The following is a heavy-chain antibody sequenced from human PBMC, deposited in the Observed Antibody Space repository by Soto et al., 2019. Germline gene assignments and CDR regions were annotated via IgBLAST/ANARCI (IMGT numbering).Heavy chain of an antibody. CDR3: AREYYGLLTGYYTDY. CDR1: GFPFSSYW. J-gene: IGHJ4*02. CDR2: ISGDGVTT. V-gene: IGHV3-74*01. D-gene: IGHD3-9*01. Sequence: EVQLVESGGDLVQRGGSLRLSCAASGFPFSSYWMHWVRHTPGKGLDWVAGISGDGVTTYYADSVTGRFTVSRDNGKNTLSLQISGLRAEDTAVYYCAREYYGLLTGYYTDYWGQGTLVSVSS.